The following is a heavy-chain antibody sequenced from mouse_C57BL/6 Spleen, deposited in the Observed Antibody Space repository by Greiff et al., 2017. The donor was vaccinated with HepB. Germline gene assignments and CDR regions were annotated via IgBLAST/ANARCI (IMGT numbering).Heavy chain of an antibody. Sequence: QVQLKQPGAELVRPGTSVKLSCKASGYTFTSYWMHWVKQRPGQGLEWIGVIDPSDSYTNYNQKFKGKATLTVDTSSSTAYMQLSSLTSEDSAVYYCARRGGYDYDVGDWFAYWGQGTLVTVSA. CDR2: IDPSDSYT. CDR1: GYTFTSYW. CDR3: ARRGGYDYDVGDWFAY. J-gene: IGHJ3*01. V-gene: IGHV1-59*01. D-gene: IGHD2-4*01.